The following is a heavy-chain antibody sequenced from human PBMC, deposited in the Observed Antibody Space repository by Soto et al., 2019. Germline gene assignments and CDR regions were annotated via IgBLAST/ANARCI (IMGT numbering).Heavy chain of an antibody. CDR1: GFTFSNAW. J-gene: IGHJ3*02. D-gene: IGHD3-10*01. CDR2: IKSKTDGGTT. Sequence: EVQLVESGGGLVKPGGSLRLSCAASGFTFSNAWMNWVRQAPGKGLEWVGRIKSKTDGGTTDYAAPVKGRFTISRDDSKNTLYLQMNSLKTENTAVYYCTTVLRGGTRWFGELLYDAFDIWGQGTMVTVSS. CDR3: TTVLRGGTRWFGELLYDAFDI. V-gene: IGHV3-15*07.